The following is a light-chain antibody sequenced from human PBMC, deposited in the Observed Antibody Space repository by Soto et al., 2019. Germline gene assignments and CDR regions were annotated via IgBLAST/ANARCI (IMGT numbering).Light chain of an antibody. J-gene: IGLJ3*02. CDR2: NNN. V-gene: IGLV1-44*01. CDR3: AVWDDSLDGWV. CDR1: SSNIGSHV. Sequence: QSVLTQPPSASGTHGQRVTISCSGSSSNIGSHVVYWYQQLAGTAPKLLIYNNNQRPSGVPDRFSGSKSGTSASLAISGRQSDDEADYYCAVWDDSLDGWVFGGGTKLTV.